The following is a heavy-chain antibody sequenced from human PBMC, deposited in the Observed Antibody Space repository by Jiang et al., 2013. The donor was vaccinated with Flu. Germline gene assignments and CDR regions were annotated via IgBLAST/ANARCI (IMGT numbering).Heavy chain of an antibody. CDR2: IIPIFGTA. V-gene: IGHV1-69*01. Sequence: EWMGGIIPIFGTANYAQKFQGRVTITADESTSTAYMELSSLRSEDTAVYYCFGYSSGWYGQAFDYWGQGTLVTVSS. J-gene: IGHJ4*02. CDR3: FGYSSGWYGQAFDY. D-gene: IGHD6-19*01.